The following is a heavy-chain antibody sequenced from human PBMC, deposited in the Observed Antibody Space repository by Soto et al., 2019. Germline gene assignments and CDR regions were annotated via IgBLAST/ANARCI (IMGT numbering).Heavy chain of an antibody. D-gene: IGHD2-21*02. Sequence: QVQLVQSGAEEKKPGASVKVSCKASGYTFTSYAMHWVRQAPGQRLEWMGWINAGNGNTKYSQKSQTRVTITRDTSASTAYMELSSLRSEDTAVYYCARSIVVVTALDYWGQGTLVTVSS. J-gene: IGHJ4*02. CDR1: GYTFTSYA. V-gene: IGHV1-3*05. CDR3: ARSIVVVTALDY. CDR2: INAGNGNT.